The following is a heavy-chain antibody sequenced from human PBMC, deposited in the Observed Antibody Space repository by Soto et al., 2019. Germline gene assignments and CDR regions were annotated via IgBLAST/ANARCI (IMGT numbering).Heavy chain of an antibody. Sequence: GGSLRLSCGVSGFTVTSNGVSWVRQAPGKGLEWVSAISPNGQGIWYADSVKGRFTISRDNSKNTLFLHMSNLRAEDTAMYYCTIVRVADSALDHWGQGTLVTVSS. D-gene: IGHD3-10*02. V-gene: IGHV3-23*01. J-gene: IGHJ4*02. CDR2: ISPNGQGI. CDR1: GFTVTSNG. CDR3: TIVRVADSALDH.